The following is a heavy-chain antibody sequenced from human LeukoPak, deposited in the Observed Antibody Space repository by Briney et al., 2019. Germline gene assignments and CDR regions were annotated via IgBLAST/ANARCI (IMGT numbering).Heavy chain of an antibody. J-gene: IGHJ4*02. V-gene: IGHV4-34*01. CDR1: GGSFSGYY. Sequence: SETLSLTCAVYGGSFSGYYWSWIRQPPGKGLEWIGEINHSGSTNHNPSLKSRVTISVDTSKNQFSLKLSSVTAADTAVYYCARVLVSSSWYDYFDYWGQGTLVTVSS. CDR3: ARVLVSSSWYDYFDY. D-gene: IGHD6-13*01. CDR2: INHSGST.